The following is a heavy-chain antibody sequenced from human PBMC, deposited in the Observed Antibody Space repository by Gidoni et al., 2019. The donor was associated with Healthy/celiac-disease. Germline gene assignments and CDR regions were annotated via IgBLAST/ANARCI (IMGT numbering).Heavy chain of an antibody. CDR1: GVTFSSYA. V-gene: IGHV3-23*01. CDR2: ISGSGGST. J-gene: IGHJ3*02. D-gene: IGHD6-19*01. Sequence: EVQLLESGGGLVQPGGSLRLSCAASGVTFSSYAMSWVRQAPGKGLEWVSAISGSGGSTYYADSVKGRFTISRDNSKNTLYLQMNSLRAEDTAVYYCAKDLRRQWLVSRQTIGDAFDIWGQGTMVTVSS. CDR3: AKDLRRQWLVSRQTIGDAFDI.